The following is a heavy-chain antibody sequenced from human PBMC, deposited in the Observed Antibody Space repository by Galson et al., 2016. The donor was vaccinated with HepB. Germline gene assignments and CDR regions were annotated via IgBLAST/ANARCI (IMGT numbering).Heavy chain of an antibody. CDR3: AREGVYYYDSSGYSDAFDI. CDR2: ISGSGGST. V-gene: IGHV3-23*01. D-gene: IGHD3-22*01. J-gene: IGHJ3*02. Sequence: SLRLFCAASGFTFSSYAMSWVRLAPGKGLEWVSAISGSGGSTYYADSVKGRFTISRDNSKNTLYLQMNSLRAEDTAVYYCAREGVYYYDSSGYSDAFDIWGQGTMVTVSS. CDR1: GFTFSSYA.